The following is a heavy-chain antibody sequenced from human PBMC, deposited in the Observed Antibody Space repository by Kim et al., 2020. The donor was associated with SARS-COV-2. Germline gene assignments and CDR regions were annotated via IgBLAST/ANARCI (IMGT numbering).Heavy chain of an antibody. V-gene: IGHV3-74*01. D-gene: IGHD2-15*01. Sequence: GGSLRLSCAASAFTFSTYWTHWVRQAPGKGLVWVSGISTDGSSTTYPDSVKGRFTVSRDNAKNTLYLQINSLRAEDTAVYYCTRAGSGGQGYNWFDPWGQGTLVIVSS. CDR2: ISTDGSST. CDR1: AFTFSTYW. J-gene: IGHJ5*02. CDR3: TRAGSGGQGYNWFDP.